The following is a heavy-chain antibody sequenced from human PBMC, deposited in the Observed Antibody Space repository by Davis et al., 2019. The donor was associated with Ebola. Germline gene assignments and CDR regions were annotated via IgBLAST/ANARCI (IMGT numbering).Heavy chain of an antibody. CDR1: GFTFSNYA. CDR3: AKTRCATCHSPDS. Sequence: PGGSLRLSCAASGFTFSNYAMTWVRHAPGKGLEWVSGISGSGGRTDYADSVKGRFTISRDNSKNTLYVQVNSLRAEDTAIYYCAKTRCATCHSPDSWGQGTLVTVSS. J-gene: IGHJ4*02. CDR2: ISGSGGRT. V-gene: IGHV3-23*01.